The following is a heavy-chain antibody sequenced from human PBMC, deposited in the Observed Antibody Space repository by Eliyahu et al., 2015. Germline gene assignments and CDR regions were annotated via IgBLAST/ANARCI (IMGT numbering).Heavy chain of an antibody. J-gene: IGHJ4*02. V-gene: IGHV4-39*01. D-gene: IGHD3-10*01. Sequence: QLHLQESGPGLVRPSETLSLTCTVSGGSITSNSYFWGWIRQPPGKGLEWIGDVQYSGITQGNPSLKSRLSISVDTSKNQFSLTLSSVSAADTAVYYCTRRNYGSGRRDYWGQGTLVTVSS. CDR3: TRRNYGSGRRDY. CDR1: GGSITSNSYF. CDR2: VQYSGIT.